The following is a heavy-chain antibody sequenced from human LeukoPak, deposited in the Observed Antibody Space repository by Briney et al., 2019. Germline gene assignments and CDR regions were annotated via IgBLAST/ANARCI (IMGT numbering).Heavy chain of an antibody. J-gene: IGHJ3*02. CDR1: GGSISSSSYY. CDR2: IYYSGTT. D-gene: IGHD6-13*01. Sequence: PSETLSLTCTVSGGSISSSSYYWGWNRQPPGKELEWIGTIYYSGTTYYNPSLKSRVTISVDTAKNQFSLKLSSVTAADTAVYYCARHIAAAVHAAFDIWGQGTMVTVSS. V-gene: IGHV4-39*01. CDR3: ARHIAAAVHAAFDI.